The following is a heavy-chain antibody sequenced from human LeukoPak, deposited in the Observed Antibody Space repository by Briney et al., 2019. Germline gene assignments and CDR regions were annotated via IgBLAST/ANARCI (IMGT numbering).Heavy chain of an antibody. D-gene: IGHD4-23*01. Sequence: SETLSLTCAVYGGSFSGYYWSWLRQPPGKGLEWIGEINHSGSTNYNPSLKSRVSISVDTSKNQFSLKLSSVTAADTAVYYCAREVVTPDYYYYMDVWGKGTTVTVSS. V-gene: IGHV4-34*01. CDR3: AREVVTPDYYYYMDV. CDR1: GGSFSGYY. CDR2: INHSGST. J-gene: IGHJ6*03.